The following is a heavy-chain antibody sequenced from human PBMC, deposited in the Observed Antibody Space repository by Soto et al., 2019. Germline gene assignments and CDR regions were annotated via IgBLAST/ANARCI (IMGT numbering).Heavy chain of an antibody. J-gene: IGHJ4*02. CDR1: GGSFSGYY. V-gene: IGHV4-34*01. Sequence: QVQLQQWGAGLLKPSETLSLTCAVYGGSFSGYYWTWIRQPPGTGLEWIGEINHSGSTNYNPSLKXXVTISVDPSNHQFSLKLTSVTAAAPAVYYCASDKTTGLFDYWGQGTLVTVSS. CDR3: ASDKTTGLFDY. CDR2: INHSGST. D-gene: IGHD1-7*01.